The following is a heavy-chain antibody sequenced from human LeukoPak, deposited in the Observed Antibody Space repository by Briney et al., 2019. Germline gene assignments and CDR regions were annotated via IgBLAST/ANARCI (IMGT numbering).Heavy chain of an antibody. V-gene: IGHV4-38-2*02. CDR1: GYSISSGYY. CDR2: IYHSGST. D-gene: IGHD6-13*01. Sequence: SETLSLTCTVSGYSISSGYYWGWIRQPPGKGLEWIGSIYHSGSTYYNPSLKSRVTISVDTSKNQFSLKLSSVTAADTAVYYCARVWRGTLAAAGPYYYFDYWGQGTLVTVSS. CDR3: ARVWRGTLAAAGPYYYFDY. J-gene: IGHJ4*02.